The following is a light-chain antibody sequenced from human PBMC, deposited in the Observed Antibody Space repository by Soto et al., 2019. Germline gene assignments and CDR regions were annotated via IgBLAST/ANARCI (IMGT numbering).Light chain of an antibody. CDR2: AAS. J-gene: IGKJ2*01. CDR1: QGSRND. Sequence: AIQMTQSPSSLSASVGDRVTITCRASQGSRNDLGWYQQKPGKAPKLLIYAASSLQSGVQSRFSGSGSGTDFTLTISSLQPEDFATYYCLQDYNYPYTFGQGTKLEIK. CDR3: LQDYNYPYT. V-gene: IGKV1-6*01.